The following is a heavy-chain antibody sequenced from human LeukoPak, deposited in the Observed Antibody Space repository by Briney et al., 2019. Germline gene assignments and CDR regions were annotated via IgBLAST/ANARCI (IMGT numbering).Heavy chain of an antibody. Sequence: SETLSLTCSVSGGSISSYYLSWIRQPPGKGLEWVAYLSYSGSTNYNPSLKSRLTISVDTSKNQFSLKLTSVTAADTAVYYCARLYYYDSSDSLNFDYWGQGTLVTVSS. CDR3: ARLYYYDSSDSLNFDY. CDR2: LSYSGST. J-gene: IGHJ4*02. V-gene: IGHV4-59*01. D-gene: IGHD3-22*01. CDR1: GGSISSYY.